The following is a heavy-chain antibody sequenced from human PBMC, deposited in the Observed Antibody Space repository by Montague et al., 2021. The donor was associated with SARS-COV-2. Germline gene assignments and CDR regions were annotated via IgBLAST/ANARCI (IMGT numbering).Heavy chain of an antibody. D-gene: IGHD4-17*01. CDR1: GGSSSGYY. CDR2: INHSGST. V-gene: IGHV4-34*01. CDR3: ARSTVTNSPFGFSNKLRSRYNGMDV. Sequence: SETLSLTCAVYGGSSSGYYLNWIRQPPGKGLEWIGEINHSGSTNYNPSLKSRVTIAVDTPKDQVSLKLTSVTAADTAVFYCARSTVTNSPFGFSNKLRSRYNGMDVWGQGTRVTGSS. J-gene: IGHJ6*02.